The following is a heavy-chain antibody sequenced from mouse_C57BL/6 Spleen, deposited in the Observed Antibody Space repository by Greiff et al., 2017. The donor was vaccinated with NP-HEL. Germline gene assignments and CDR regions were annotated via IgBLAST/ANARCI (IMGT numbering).Heavy chain of an antibody. Sequence: LVESGPELVKPGASVKISCKASGYAFSSSWMNWVKQRPGKGLEWIGRIYPGDGDTNYNGKFKGKATLTADKSSSTAYMQLSSLTSEDSAVYFCARETTVVATGVDYWGQGTSVTVSS. CDR3: ARETTVVATGVDY. CDR2: IYPGDGDT. J-gene: IGHJ4*01. CDR1: GYAFSSSW. V-gene: IGHV1-82*01. D-gene: IGHD1-1*01.